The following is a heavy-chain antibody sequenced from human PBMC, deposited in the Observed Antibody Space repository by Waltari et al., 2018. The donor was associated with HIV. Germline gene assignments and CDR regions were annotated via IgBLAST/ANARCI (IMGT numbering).Heavy chain of an antibody. V-gene: IGHV3-7*01. CDR1: ESPFNNYW. J-gene: IGHJ4*02. D-gene: IGHD3-22*01. CDR2: IKQDESEK. Sequence: EVQLVESGGGLVQPGGSLRLSCAASESPFNNYWLPWVRQAPGKGLEWVANIKQDESEKYYVDSVKGRFTISRDNAKNSLFLQMNSLRAEDTAVYYCAREALYDSSGYYFDYWGQGTLVTVSS. CDR3: AREALYDSSGYYFDY.